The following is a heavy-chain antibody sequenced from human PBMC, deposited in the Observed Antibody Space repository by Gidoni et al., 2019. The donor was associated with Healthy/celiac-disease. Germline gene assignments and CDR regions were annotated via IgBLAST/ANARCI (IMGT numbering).Heavy chain of an antibody. CDR2: INWNSDTI. V-gene: IGHV3-9*01. J-gene: IGHJ4*02. CDR1: GFTFNDYA. Sequence: EVQLVESGGGLVQPGRSLRLSCAAYGFTFNDYAMLWVRQAAGKGLEWFSGINWNSDTIAYADSGRVRFTIARDNAKNSLYLQMTSLRPEDTALYYCVKASSSDNSDYWGQGTLVTVSS. D-gene: IGHD6-19*01. CDR3: VKASSSDNSDY.